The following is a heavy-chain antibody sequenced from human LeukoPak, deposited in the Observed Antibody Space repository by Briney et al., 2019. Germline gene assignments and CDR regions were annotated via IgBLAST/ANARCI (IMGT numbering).Heavy chain of an antibody. CDR1: GSSISSGYY. J-gene: IGHJ4*02. CDR2: IYHGGTT. D-gene: IGHD2-2*02. CDR3: ARLSGAPVRHPIYHFDY. V-gene: IGHV4-38-2*01. Sequence: SETLSLTCAVSGSSISSGYYWGWIRQPPGKGLEWIGSIYHGGTTYYNPPLKSRVTISVDTSKNQFSLKLSSVTAADTAMYYCARLSGAPVRHPIYHFDYWGQGTLVTVSS.